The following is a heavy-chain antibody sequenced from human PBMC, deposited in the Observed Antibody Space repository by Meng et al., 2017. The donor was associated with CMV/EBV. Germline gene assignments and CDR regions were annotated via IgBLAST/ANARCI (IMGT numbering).Heavy chain of an antibody. CDR1: GGSFSGYY. D-gene: IGHD3-22*01. CDR2: INHSGRT. J-gene: IGHJ4*02. V-gene: IGHV4-34*01. CDR3: ASLSTMIVVEN. Sequence: GSLRLSCTVYGGSFSGYYWCWIRQPPAKGLEWIGEINHSGRTNYNPSLKSRVTISVDTSKNQFSLKLSSVTAADTAVYYCASLSTMIVVENWGQGTLVTVSS.